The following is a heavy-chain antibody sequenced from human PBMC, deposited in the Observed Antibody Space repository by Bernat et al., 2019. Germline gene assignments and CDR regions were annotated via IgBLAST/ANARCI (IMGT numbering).Heavy chain of an antibody. J-gene: IGHJ3*02. D-gene: IGHD1-26*01. CDR1: GFTVSSNY. Sequence: EVQLVESGGGLVQPGGSLRLSYAASGFTVSSNYMSWVRQAPGKGLEWVSVIYSGGSTYYADSVKGRFTISRDNSKNTLYLQMNSLRAEDTAVYYCAQTYSGSYYLSDAFDIWGQGTMVTVSS. V-gene: IGHV3-66*01. CDR2: IYSGGST. CDR3: AQTYSGSYYLSDAFDI.